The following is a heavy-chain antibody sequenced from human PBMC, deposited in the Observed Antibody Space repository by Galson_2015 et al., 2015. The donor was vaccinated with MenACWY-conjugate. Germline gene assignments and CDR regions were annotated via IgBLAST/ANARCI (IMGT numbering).Heavy chain of an antibody. CDR1: GDSVSSNSAA. CDR3: ARGVTRTSGTINWYFDF. J-gene: IGHJ2*01. D-gene: IGHD6-13*01. Sequence: CAISGDSVSSNSAAWTWIRQSPSRGLEWLGRTYYRSRWHNDYAVFVKSRITINPDTSRNQLSLQLSSVTPEDTAVYYCARGVTRTSGTINWYFDFWGRGTLVTVSS. CDR2: TYYRSRWHN. V-gene: IGHV6-1*01.